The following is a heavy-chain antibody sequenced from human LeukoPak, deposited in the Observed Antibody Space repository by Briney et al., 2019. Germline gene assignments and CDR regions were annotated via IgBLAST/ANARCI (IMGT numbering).Heavy chain of an antibody. CDR2: ITGSGGST. CDR3: AKDGQTGEWELEH. V-gene: IGHV3-23*01. J-gene: IGHJ1*01. CDR1: GFTFDNYG. Sequence: GGSLRLSCASSGFTFDNYGMSWVRQAPGKALDYVSTITGSGGSTYYAHSVKGRFTVSRDNCKNTVYLQMNSLRADDTAIYYCAKDGQTGEWELEHWGQGTLVTVSS. D-gene: IGHD7-27*01.